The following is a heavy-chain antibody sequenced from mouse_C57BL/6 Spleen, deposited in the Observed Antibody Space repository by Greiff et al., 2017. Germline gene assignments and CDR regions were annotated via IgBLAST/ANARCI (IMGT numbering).Heavy chain of an antibody. V-gene: IGHV1-42*01. J-gene: IGHJ4*01. CDR1: GYSFTGYY. D-gene: IGHD1-1*01. Sequence: DVQLQESGPELVKPGASVKISCKASGYSFTGYYMNWVKQSPEKSLEWIGEHNPSTGGTTYNQKFKAKATLTVDKSSSTAYMQLKSLTSEDSAVYYCARTTAVEGAMDYWGQGTSVTVSS. CDR2: HNPSTGGT. CDR3: ARTTAVEGAMDY.